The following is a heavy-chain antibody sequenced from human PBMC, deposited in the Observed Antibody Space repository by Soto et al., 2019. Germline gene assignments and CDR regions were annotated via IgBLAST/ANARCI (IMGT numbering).Heavy chain of an antibody. CDR3: ARDYGDCFVF. Sequence: PSETLSLTCTVSGGSISSYYWSWIRQPPGKGLEWIGYIYYTGSTNYNPSLKSRVTISVDTFKNQFSLNLSSVTAADTAVYYCARDYGDCFVFWGQGTLVTVSS. J-gene: IGHJ4*02. CDR2: IYYTGST. CDR1: GGSISSYY. V-gene: IGHV4-59*01. D-gene: IGHD4-17*01.